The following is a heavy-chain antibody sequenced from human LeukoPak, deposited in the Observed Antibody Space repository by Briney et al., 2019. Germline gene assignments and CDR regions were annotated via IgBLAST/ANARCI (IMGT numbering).Heavy chain of an antibody. J-gene: IGHJ4*02. CDR2: IRSKAYGGTT. Sequence: GGSLRLSCTASGLTFGDYAMSWVREAPGKGREWVAFIRSKAYGGTTEYAASVKGRFTISRDDSKSIAYLQMNSLKTEDTAVYYCTRDLCSSTSCYAPFDYWGQGTLVTVSS. V-gene: IGHV3-49*04. CDR1: GLTFGDYA. D-gene: IGHD2-2*01. CDR3: TRDLCSSTSCYAPFDY.